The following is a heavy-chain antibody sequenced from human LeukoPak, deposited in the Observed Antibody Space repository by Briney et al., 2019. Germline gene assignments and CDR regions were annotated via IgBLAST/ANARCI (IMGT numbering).Heavy chain of an antibody. J-gene: IGHJ4*02. CDR3: ASADDILTGCDY. V-gene: IGHV1-2*02. CDR1: GNTFTAYY. Sequence: ASVKVSCKASGNTFTAYYIHWVRQAPGQGLEWMGWINPNSGGTNYAQKFQGRVTMTRDTSISTACMELSRLRSDDTAVYYCASADDILTGCDYWGQGTLVTVSS. CDR2: INPNSGGT. D-gene: IGHD3-9*01.